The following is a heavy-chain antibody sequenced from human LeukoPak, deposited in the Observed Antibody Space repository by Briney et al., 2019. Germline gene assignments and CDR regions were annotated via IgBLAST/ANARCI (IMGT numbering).Heavy chain of an antibody. CDR1: GFTFSTFW. CDR3: TNPGHY. Sequence: GGSLRLSCADSGFTFSTFWMHWIRQAPGKGLVWVSRINPDGSTTNYADSVQGRFTISRDNAKNTLYLQMNSLRAEGTAVYYCTNPGHYWGQGTLVTVSS. J-gene: IGHJ4*02. CDR2: INPDGSTT. D-gene: IGHD7-27*01. V-gene: IGHV3-74*01.